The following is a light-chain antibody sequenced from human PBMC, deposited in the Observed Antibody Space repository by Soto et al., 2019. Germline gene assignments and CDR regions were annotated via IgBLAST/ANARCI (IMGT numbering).Light chain of an antibody. J-gene: IGKJ1*01. CDR1: QSLLHSNGYNY. CDR2: LGS. CDR3: MQALQTPWT. Sequence: DIVMTQSPLSLPVTPGEPASISCRSSQSLLHSNGYNYLDWYLQKPGQSPQLLIYLGSNRDSGVPDRFSGSGSGTDFTLKISRVEAEDVGVYYCMQALQTPWTFGQGTKVVIK. V-gene: IGKV2-28*01.